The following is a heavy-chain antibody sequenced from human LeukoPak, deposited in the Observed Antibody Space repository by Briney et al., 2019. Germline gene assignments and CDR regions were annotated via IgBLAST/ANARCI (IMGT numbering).Heavy chain of an antibody. J-gene: IGHJ4*02. CDR3: ARVTGYMIEDYFDY. D-gene: IGHD3-22*01. Sequence: MPSETLSLTCTVSGGFISSYYWSWIRQPPGKGLEWIGYIYYSGSTNYNPSLKSRVTISVKTSKNQFSLKLSSVTAADTAVYYCARVTGYMIEDYFDYWGQGTLVTVSS. V-gene: IGHV4-59*01. CDR2: IYYSGST. CDR1: GGFISSYY.